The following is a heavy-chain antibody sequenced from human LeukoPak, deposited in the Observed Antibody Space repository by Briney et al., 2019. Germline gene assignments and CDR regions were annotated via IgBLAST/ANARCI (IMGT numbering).Heavy chain of an antibody. J-gene: IGHJ4*02. CDR1: GNTFIGYY. D-gene: IGHD2-21*02. Sequence: ASVKVSCKASGNTFIGYYMYWVRQAPGQGLEWMGRINPNRGGTNYAQKFQGRVTMTRDTSISTAYMEVSRLRSDDTAVYFCARGAYCGGDCYSPFDNWGQGTLVTVSS. CDR2: INPNRGGT. CDR3: ARGAYCGGDCYSPFDN. V-gene: IGHV1-2*06.